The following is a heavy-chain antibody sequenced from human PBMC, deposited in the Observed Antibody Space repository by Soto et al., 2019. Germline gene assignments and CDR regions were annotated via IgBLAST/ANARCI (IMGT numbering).Heavy chain of an antibody. J-gene: IGHJ4*02. D-gene: IGHD3-3*01. V-gene: IGHV2-5*02. CDR2: IYWDDDK. Sequence: QITLNESGPTVVRPTETLTLTCRFSGFSLTTSGVGVGWIRQSPGKAPEWLALIYWDDDKRYSASLKSRLTITKDTSKTPVVLTVSDLDPTDTATYYCAHRVLRTVFGLVTTTAIFFDFWGPGTPVAVSS. CDR1: GFSLTTSGVG. CDR3: AHRVLRTVFGLVTTTAIFFDF.